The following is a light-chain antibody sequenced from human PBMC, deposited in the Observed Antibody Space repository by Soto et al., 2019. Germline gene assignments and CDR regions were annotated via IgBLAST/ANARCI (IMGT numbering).Light chain of an antibody. V-gene: IGLV4-69*01. CDR3: QTWASGISL. CDR1: SGHSNYA. CDR2: INSDGSH. J-gene: IGLJ3*02. Sequence: QAVLTQSPSASASLGASVKLTCTLSSGHSNYAIAWHQQQPEKGPRYLMRINSDGSHNKGDGIPDRFSASSSGSERYLTISSLQPEDEADYLCQTWASGISLFGGGTKMTVL.